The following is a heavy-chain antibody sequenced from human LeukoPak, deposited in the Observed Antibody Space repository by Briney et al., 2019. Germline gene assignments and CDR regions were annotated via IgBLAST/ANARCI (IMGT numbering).Heavy chain of an antibody. CDR2: ISTSGSTI. CDR3: ARGGSVSYYFDY. Sequence: GGSPRLSCAASGFTFSTYEMNWVRQAPGKGLEWVSYISTSGSTIYYADSVKGRFTISRDNAKNSLYLQMNSLRAEDTAVYYCARGGSVSYYFDYWGQGTLVTVSS. D-gene: IGHD1-26*01. V-gene: IGHV3-48*03. J-gene: IGHJ4*02. CDR1: GFTFSTYE.